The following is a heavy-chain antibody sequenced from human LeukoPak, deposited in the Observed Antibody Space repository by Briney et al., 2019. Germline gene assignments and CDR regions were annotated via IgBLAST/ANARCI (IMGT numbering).Heavy chain of an antibody. J-gene: IGHJ5*01. CDR1: GYSFTSYW. V-gene: IGHV1-18*04. D-gene: IGHD3-22*01. CDR2: IIPIFGTA. CDR3: ARDKAFLGYYDTSGYFQQWFDS. Sequence: GESLKISCKGSGYSFTSYWIGWVRQAPGQGLEWMGGIIPIFGTANYAQKFQDRVTMTTDTSTSTAYMDLRSLGFDDTAVYYCARDKAFLGYYDTSGYFQQWFDSWGQGTLVTVSS.